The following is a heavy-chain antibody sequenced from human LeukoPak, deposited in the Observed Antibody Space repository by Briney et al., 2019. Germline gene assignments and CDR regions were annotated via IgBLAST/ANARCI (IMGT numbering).Heavy chain of an antibody. J-gene: IGHJ6*03. CDR3: ARGGTGDPGEYYYYMDV. D-gene: IGHD7-27*01. CDR1: GGSISSGSYY. V-gene: IGHV4-61*02. CDR2: IYTSGST. Sequence: PSQTLSLTCTVSGGSISSGSYYWSWIRQPAGKGLEWIGRIYTSGSTNYNPSLKSRVTISVDTSKNQFSLKLSSVTAADTAVYYCARGGTGDPGEYYYYMDVWGKGTTVTVSS.